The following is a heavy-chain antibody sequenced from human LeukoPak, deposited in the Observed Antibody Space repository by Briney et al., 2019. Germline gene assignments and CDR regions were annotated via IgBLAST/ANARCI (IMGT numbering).Heavy chain of an antibody. CDR1: GYTFTGYY. J-gene: IGHJ4*02. CDR2: INANSGDT. D-gene: IGHD3-22*01. CDR3: AREIGGYSDY. Sequence: ASVKVSCNASGYTFTGYYMHWVRQAHGQGVEWMGWINANSGDTKYAQKFQGRVTMTRDTSISTAYMELSRLRSDDTAMYYCAREIGGYSDYWGQGTLVTVSS. V-gene: IGHV1-2*02.